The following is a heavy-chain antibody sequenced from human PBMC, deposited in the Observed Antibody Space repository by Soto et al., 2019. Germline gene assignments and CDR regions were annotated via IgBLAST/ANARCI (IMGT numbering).Heavy chain of an antibody. CDR2: ISPDNDNT. CDR1: GYIFTTYG. V-gene: IGHV1-18*04. D-gene: IGHD1-20*01. CDR3: ARTFGYNWNPGEY. Sequence: QVQLVQSGAEVKKPGASVKVSCKTSGYIFTTYGISWVRQAPGQGLQWLGWISPDNDNTNYAQNLQGRVTMTTDTPTSTAYMELRSLRSDDTAVYYCARTFGYNWNPGEYWGQGSLVTVSS. J-gene: IGHJ4*02.